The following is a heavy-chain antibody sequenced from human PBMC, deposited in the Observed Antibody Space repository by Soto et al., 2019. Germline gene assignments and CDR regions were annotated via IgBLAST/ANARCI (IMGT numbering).Heavy chain of an antibody. V-gene: IGHV1-18*01. Sequence: QVQLVQSGAEVKKPGASVKVSCKASGYTFNTHGISWVRQAPGQGLEWMGWISAHNDNTNYAQKLQGRVTMNTDTSTNTAYMELRSLASDDTAVYYCARGGLYISSYYYMDVWGKGNTVTVSS. J-gene: IGHJ6*03. D-gene: IGHD3-3*01. CDR3: ARGGLYISSYYYMDV. CDR2: ISAHNDNT. CDR1: GYTFNTHG.